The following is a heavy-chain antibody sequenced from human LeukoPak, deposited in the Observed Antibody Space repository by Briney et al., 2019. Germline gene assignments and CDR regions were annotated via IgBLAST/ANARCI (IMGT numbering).Heavy chain of an antibody. J-gene: IGHJ4*02. D-gene: IGHD6-13*01. CDR2: ISAYNGNT. Sequence: ASVKVSCKASGYTFTAYYIHWVRQAPGQGLEWMGWISAYNGNTNYAQKLQGRVTMTTDTSTSTAYMELRSLRSDDTAVYYCARDLGVAAAGRSDYWGQGTLVTVSS. V-gene: IGHV1-18*04. CDR1: GYTFTAYY. CDR3: ARDLGVAAAGRSDY.